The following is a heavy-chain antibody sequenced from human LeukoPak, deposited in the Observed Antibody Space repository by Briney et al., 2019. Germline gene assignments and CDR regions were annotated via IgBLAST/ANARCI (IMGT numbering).Heavy chain of an antibody. J-gene: IGHJ6*03. CDR3: ASDSDYEGEYYYYYYYMDV. V-gene: IGHV3-21*01. CDR1: GFTFSSDS. CDR2: ISSSSSYI. Sequence: GGSLRLSCAASGFTFSSDSMNWVRQAPGKGLEWVSSISSSSSYIYYADSEKGRFNISRDNAEKSVDLQMNSQRAEDTAVYYCASDSDYEGEYYYYYYYMDVWGKGTTVTISS. D-gene: IGHD5-12*01.